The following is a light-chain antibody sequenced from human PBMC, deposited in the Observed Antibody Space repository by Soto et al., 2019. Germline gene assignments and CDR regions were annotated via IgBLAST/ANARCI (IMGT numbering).Light chain of an antibody. J-gene: IGKJ4*01. CDR3: QQRSNPLT. V-gene: IGKV3-11*01. Sequence: EIVLTPSPATLSLSPVERATLSCRASQSIGYYLAWYQQKPGQAPRLLFYDASNRATGVPARFSGSGTGTDFTLTISSLEPEDFAVYYCQQRSNPLTFGGGTKVDIK. CDR2: DAS. CDR1: QSIGYY.